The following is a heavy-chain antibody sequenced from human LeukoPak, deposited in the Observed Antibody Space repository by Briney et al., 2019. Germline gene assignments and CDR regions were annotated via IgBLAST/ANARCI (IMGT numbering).Heavy chain of an antibody. D-gene: IGHD5-24*01. CDR2: IYYSGST. V-gene: IGHV4-39*01. CDR1: GGSISSSSYY. J-gene: IGHJ4*02. CDR3: ARHAPERWLQFPGYFDY. Sequence: PSETLSLTCTVSGGSISSSSYYWGWIRQPPGKGLEWIGSIYYSGSTYYNPSLKSRVTISVDTSKNQFSLKLSSVTAADTAVYYCARHAPERWLQFPGYFDYWGQGALVTVSS.